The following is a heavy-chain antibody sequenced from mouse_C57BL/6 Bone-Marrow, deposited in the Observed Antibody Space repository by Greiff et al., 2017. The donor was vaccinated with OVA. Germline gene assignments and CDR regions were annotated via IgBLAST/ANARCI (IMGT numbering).Heavy chain of an antibody. Sequence: QVQLQQSGPELVKPGASVKISCKASGYSFTIYYIHWVKQRPGQGLEWIGWIYTGSVNTKYNEKFKGKATLTADTSSSTAYMQLSSLTSEDSAVYYCARSNYGGLAMDYWGQGTAVTVSS. CDR2: IYTGSVNT. CDR3: ARSNYGGLAMDY. D-gene: IGHD2-5*01. J-gene: IGHJ4*01. CDR1: GYSFTIYY. V-gene: IGHV1-66*01.